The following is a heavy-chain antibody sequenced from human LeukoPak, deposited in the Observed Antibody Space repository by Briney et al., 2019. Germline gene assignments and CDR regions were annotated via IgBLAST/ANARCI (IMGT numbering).Heavy chain of an antibody. Sequence: PSETLSLTCAVYGGSFSGYYWSWIRQPPGKGLEWIGEINHSGSTNYNPSLKSRVTISVDTSKNQFSLKLSSVTAADTAVYYCARGLGTIFGNWFDPWGQGTLVTVSS. CDR3: ARGLGTIFGNWFDP. CDR1: GGSFSGYY. CDR2: INHSGST. D-gene: IGHD3-3*01. V-gene: IGHV4-34*01. J-gene: IGHJ5*02.